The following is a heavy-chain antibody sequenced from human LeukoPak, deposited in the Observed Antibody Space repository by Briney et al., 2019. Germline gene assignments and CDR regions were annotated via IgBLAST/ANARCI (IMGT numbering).Heavy chain of an antibody. Sequence: GGSLRLSCAASGFSFSSHAMSWVRQAPGKGLESVSSISGSGGSSAYADSVKGRFTIARDSSKNKLYLQMNSLRAEDTAVHYCAKGGAYDLLTGSDFDPWGQGTLVTVSS. J-gene: IGHJ5*02. CDR1: GFSFSSHA. D-gene: IGHD3-9*01. CDR3: AKGGAYDLLTGSDFDP. CDR2: ISGSGGSS. V-gene: IGHV3-23*01.